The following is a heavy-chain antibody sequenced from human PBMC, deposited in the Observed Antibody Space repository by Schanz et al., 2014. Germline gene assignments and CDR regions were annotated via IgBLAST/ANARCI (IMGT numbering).Heavy chain of an antibody. D-gene: IGHD2-15*01. J-gene: IGHJ6*02. CDR2: INYSGSA. CDR3: ARGGRYCSGGGCHYPYNYYGMDV. V-gene: IGHV4-34*01. Sequence: VQLQQWGAGRLRPAETLSLTCAVYGGSVSGYFWTWIRQSPRKGLEWIGEINYSGSAHYNPSLTSRLTIAMDASKSQLSLKMKSVSAADTAVYYCARGGRYCSGGGCHYPYNYYGMDVWGQGTTVTVSS. CDR1: GGSVSGYF.